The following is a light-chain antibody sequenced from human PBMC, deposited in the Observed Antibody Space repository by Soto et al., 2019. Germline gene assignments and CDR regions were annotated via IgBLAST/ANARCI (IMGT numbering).Light chain of an antibody. V-gene: IGKV3-20*01. CDR1: QSGSTY. Sequence: EIVLTQSPGTLSLSPGERAALSCRASQSGSTYLAWYQQKPGQAPRLLIHGASNRATGIPDRFSGSGSGPDFTLTISRLEPEDFAVYYCQQYGGSPRTFGQGTKVDIK. J-gene: IGKJ1*01. CDR3: QQYGGSPRT. CDR2: GAS.